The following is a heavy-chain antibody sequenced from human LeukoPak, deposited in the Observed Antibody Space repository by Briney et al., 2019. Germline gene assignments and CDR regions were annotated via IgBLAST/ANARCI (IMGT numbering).Heavy chain of an antibody. J-gene: IGHJ4*02. Sequence: GGSLRLSCAASGFTFSSYGMNWVRQAPGKGLEWVSYISTSSNRIDYADSVKGRFTMSRDNAKNLLYLQMNSLRDEDTAVYYCARDRKGRDVLDYWGQGTLVTVSS. CDR3: ARDRKGRDVLDY. CDR1: GFTFSSYG. V-gene: IGHV3-48*02. D-gene: IGHD1-26*01. CDR2: ISTSSNRI.